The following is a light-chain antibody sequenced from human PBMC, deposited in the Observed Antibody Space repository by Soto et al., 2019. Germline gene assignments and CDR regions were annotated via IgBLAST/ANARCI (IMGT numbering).Light chain of an antibody. CDR1: QSVSNN. CDR2: GAS. V-gene: IGKV3-15*01. CDR3: QQYNNWPRT. Sequence: EIVMTQSPATLSVSPGERATLSCRASQSVSNNLAWYQQKPDQAPRLLIYGASTRATGFPARFSGSGSGTEFTLTISSLQSEDFAVYYCQQYNNWPRTFGQGTKVDIK. J-gene: IGKJ1*01.